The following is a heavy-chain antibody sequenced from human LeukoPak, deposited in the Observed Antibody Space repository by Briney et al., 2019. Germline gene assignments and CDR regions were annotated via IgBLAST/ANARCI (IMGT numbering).Heavy chain of an antibody. J-gene: IGHJ4*02. D-gene: IGHD2-2*01. CDR1: GFAFSSYS. V-gene: IGHV3-21*01. Sequence: GGSLRLSCAASGFAFSSYSMNWVRQAPGKGLEWVSSISSSSSYIYYADSVKGRFTISRDNAKNSLYLQMNSLRAEDTAVYYCARDEVPAADWAYCFDYWGQGTLVTVSS. CDR2: ISSSSSYI. CDR3: ARDEVPAADWAYCFDY.